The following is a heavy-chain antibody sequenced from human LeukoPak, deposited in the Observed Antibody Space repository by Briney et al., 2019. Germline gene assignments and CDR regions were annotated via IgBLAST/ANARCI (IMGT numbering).Heavy chain of an antibody. J-gene: IGHJ1*01. V-gene: IGHV4-61*01. Sequence: SETLSLTCTVSGGSVSSGSYYWSWIRQPPGKGLEWIGYIYYSGSTNYNPSLKSRVTISVDTSKNQFSLKLSSVTATDTAVYYCARVLRVVTKNEYFQHWGQGTLVTVSS. CDR3: ARVLRVVTKNEYFQH. D-gene: IGHD2-2*01. CDR1: GGSVSSGSYY. CDR2: IYYSGST.